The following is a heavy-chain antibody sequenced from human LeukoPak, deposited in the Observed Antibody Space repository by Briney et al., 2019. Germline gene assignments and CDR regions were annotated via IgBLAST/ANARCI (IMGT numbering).Heavy chain of an antibody. CDR1: GASISSGSW. D-gene: IGHD5-12*01. CDR3: ARGGWLAFDY. CDR2: IFHTGRT. J-gene: IGHJ4*02. V-gene: IGHV4-4*02. Sequence: SETLSLTCAVSGASISSGSWWSWVRQPPGKGLEWIGEIFHTGRTTYSPPLKSRITISVDTSKNQFSLKLSSVTAADTAVYYCARGGWLAFDYWGQGTLVTVSS.